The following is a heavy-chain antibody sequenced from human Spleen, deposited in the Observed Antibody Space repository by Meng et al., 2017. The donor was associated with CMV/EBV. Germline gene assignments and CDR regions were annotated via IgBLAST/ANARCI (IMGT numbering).Heavy chain of an antibody. CDR1: GGTFSSYA. CDR2: VIPIFGAA. V-gene: IGHV1-69*05. J-gene: IGHJ4*02. Sequence: SVKVSCKASGGTFSSYAINWVRQAPGQGLEWMGGVIPIFGAAHYAQRFQGRVTITTDESTSTGYMELSSLRYEDTAVYYCARSEDYDFWSGYHYWGQGTLVTVSS. D-gene: IGHD3-3*01. CDR3: ARSEDYDFWSGYHY.